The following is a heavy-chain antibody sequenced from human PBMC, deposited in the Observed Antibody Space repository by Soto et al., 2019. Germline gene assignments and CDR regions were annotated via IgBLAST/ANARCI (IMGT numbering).Heavy chain of an antibody. V-gene: IGHV1-46*01. CDR1: GDTVTNYY. J-gene: IGHJ4*02. CDR3: ARPSSAWYEFDY. Sequence: QVHLVQSGAEVRRPGASVKLSCKASGDTVTNYYIHWVRQVPGRGFEWMGVIYPSGGSKSYAKKFQDRVTMTAGTSTSTVYMELSSLRSEDTAVYFCARPSSAWYEFDYWGQGTLITVSS. D-gene: IGHD6-19*01. CDR2: IYPSGGSK.